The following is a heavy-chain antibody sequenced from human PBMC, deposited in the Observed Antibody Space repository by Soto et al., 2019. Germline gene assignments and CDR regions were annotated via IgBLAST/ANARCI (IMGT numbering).Heavy chain of an antibody. CDR1: GGTFSNYA. CDR3: ARGEAVAGIYNYHGLDV. D-gene: IGHD6-19*01. Sequence: QVQLVQSGAELKKPGSSVKVSCKASGGTFSNYAISWVRQAPGQGLEWMGGIVPIFGTTFYTRKFQDRATIIADDSTTTASLELSSLRSEDTAIYYCARGEAVAGIYNYHGLDVWGQGTAVSVSS. CDR2: IVPIFGTT. J-gene: IGHJ6*02. V-gene: IGHV1-69*12.